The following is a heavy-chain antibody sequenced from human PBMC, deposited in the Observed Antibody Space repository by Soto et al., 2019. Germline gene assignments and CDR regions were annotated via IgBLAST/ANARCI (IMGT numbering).Heavy chain of an antibody. D-gene: IGHD2-2*01. V-gene: IGHV1-69*12. J-gene: IGHJ4*02. CDR3: ARLGGYCISTSCPLNIGY. Sequence: QVQLVQSGAEVKKPGSSVKVSCKASGGTFSSYAISWVRQAPGQGLEWMGGIIPIFGTANYAQKFQGRVTITADESTSTAYMELSSLRSEDTAVYYCARLGGYCISTSCPLNIGYWVQGTLVTVSS. CDR2: IIPIFGTA. CDR1: GGTFSSYA.